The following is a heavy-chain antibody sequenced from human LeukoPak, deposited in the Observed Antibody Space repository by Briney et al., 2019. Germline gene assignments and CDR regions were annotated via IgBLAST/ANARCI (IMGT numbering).Heavy chain of an antibody. V-gene: IGHV3-11*01. D-gene: IGHD3-22*01. CDR1: GFTFSDYY. CDR2: ISSSGSTI. CDR3: ARDRRATYYYDSSGPN. J-gene: IGHJ4*02. Sequence: GGSLRLSCAASGFTFSDYYVSWIRQAPGKGLEWVSYISSSGSTIYYADSVKGRFTISRDNAKNSLYLQMNSLRAEDTAVYYCARDRRATYYYDSSGPNWGQGTLVTVSS.